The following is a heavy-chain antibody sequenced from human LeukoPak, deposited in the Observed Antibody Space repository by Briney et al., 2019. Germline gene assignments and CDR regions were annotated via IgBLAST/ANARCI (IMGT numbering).Heavy chain of an antibody. J-gene: IGHJ4*02. CDR2: ISYDGSNK. CDR3: AKDRYYYDSSGYHTYFDY. Sequence: PGGSLRLSCAASGFTFSSYGVHWVRQAPGKGLEWVAVISYDGSNKYYADSVKGRFTISRDNSKNTLYLQMNSLRAEDTAVYYCAKDRYYYDSSGYHTYFDYWGQGTLVTVSS. CDR1: GFTFSSYG. V-gene: IGHV3-30*18. D-gene: IGHD3-22*01.